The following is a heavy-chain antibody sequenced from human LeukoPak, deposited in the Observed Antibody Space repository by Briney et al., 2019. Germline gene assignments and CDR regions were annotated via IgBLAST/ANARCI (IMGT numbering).Heavy chain of an antibody. Sequence: GGSLRLSCAASGFTFSYAWMTWVRQAPGKGLEWVANIKHDGSDKYYVDSVKGRFTISRDNAENSLYLQMNSLRAEDTAVYYCARAMGAWTYFDYWGQGTLVTVSS. CDR1: GFTFSYAW. D-gene: IGHD3-10*01. J-gene: IGHJ4*02. CDR3: ARAMGAWTYFDY. CDR2: IKHDGSDK. V-gene: IGHV3-7*03.